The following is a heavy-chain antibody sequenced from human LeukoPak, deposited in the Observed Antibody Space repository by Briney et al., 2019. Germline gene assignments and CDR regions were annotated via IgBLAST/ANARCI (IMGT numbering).Heavy chain of an antibody. CDR3: AKGLTNLGDD. CDR2: LSGSGSSA. Sequence: GGSLRLSCATSGLTFRTTWMHWVRQAPGKGLEWVSGLSGSGSSAYYADSVKGRFTISRDNSKNTLYLQMNSLRPEDTAVYYCAKGLTNLGDDWGQGTLVTVSS. J-gene: IGHJ4*02. D-gene: IGHD3-9*01. V-gene: IGHV3-23*01. CDR1: GLTFRTTW.